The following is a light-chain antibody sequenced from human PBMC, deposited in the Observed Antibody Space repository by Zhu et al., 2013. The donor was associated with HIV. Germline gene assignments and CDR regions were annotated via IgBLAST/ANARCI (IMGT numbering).Light chain of an antibody. J-gene: IGKJ5*01. CDR3: QQYANLPAIT. V-gene: IGKV1-33*01. CDR1: QTISNY. Sequence: DIQMTQSPSSLSASVGDRVSITCRASQTISNYLNWHQQKPGKAPKLLIYAASTLQSGVPSRFSGSGSGTDFTFTIASLQPEDIATYFCQQYANLPAITFGQGTRLEIK. CDR2: AAS.